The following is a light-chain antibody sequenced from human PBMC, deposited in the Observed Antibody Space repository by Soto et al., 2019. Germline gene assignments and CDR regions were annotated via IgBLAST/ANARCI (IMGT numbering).Light chain of an antibody. CDR3: LLYMGGVTWV. CDR2: NTN. Sequence: QAVVTQEPSFSVSPGGTVTLSCGLSSGSVSTNHYPSWYQQTPGQPPRTLIFNTNSRFSGVPDRFSGSILGNKAVLTITGAQADDESDYYCLLYMGGVTWVFGGGTKLTVL. CDR1: SGSVSTNHY. V-gene: IGLV8-61*01. J-gene: IGLJ3*02.